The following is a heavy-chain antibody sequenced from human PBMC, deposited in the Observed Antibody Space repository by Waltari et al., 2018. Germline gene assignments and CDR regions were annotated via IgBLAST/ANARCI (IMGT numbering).Heavy chain of an antibody. CDR2: ISGSGGST. Sequence: EVQLLESGGGLVQPGGSLRLSCAASGFTFSSNDMSWVRQAPGKGLEWVSAISGSGGSTYYADSVKGRFTISRDNSKNTLYLQMNSLRAEDTAVYYCAKNPLPSIWSGNDWYFDLWGRGTLVTVSS. CDR3: AKNPLPSIWSGNDWYFDL. D-gene: IGHD3-3*01. J-gene: IGHJ2*01. CDR1: GFTFSSND. V-gene: IGHV3-23*01.